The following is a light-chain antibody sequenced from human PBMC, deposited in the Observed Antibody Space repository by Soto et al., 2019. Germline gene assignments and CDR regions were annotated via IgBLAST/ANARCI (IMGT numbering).Light chain of an antibody. Sequence: QSVLTQPPSVSGGPGQRVSISCTGSSSNIGAGYDIHWYQQLPGTAPKLLIYGNSNRPSGFPDRFSGSKSGTSASLAITGLQAEDEADYYCQSYDSSLRAVVFGGGTKLTVL. CDR3: QSYDSSLRAVV. CDR1: SSNIGAGYD. CDR2: GNS. V-gene: IGLV1-40*01. J-gene: IGLJ2*01.